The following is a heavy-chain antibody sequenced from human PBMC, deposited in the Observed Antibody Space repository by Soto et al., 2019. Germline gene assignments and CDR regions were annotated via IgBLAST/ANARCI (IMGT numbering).Heavy chain of an antibody. D-gene: IGHD5-18*01. J-gene: IGHJ6*02. CDR3: GYSYGYYYYYGMDV. CDR1: GFTFSSYA. Sequence: RGSLRLSCAASGFTFSSYAMSWVRQAPGKGLEWVSAISGSGGSTYYADSVKGRFTISRDNSKNTLYLQMNSLRAEDTAVYYCGYSYGYYYYYGMDVWGQGTTVTVSS. CDR2: ISGSGGST. V-gene: IGHV3-23*01.